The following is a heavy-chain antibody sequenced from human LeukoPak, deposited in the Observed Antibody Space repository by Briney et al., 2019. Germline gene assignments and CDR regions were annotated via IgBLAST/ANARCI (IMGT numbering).Heavy chain of an antibody. CDR1: GGSISTNY. CDR2: IYSSGST. CDR3: ARSELLRFGKVNSGFDF. Sequence: PSETLSLTCTVSGGSISTNYWSWIRQPAGKGLEWIGRIYSSGSTNYNPSLMSRVTISVDTSENQFSLKLSSVTAADTAMYYCARSELLRFGKVNSGFDFWGQGILVTVSS. D-gene: IGHD3-10*01. J-gene: IGHJ4*02. V-gene: IGHV4-4*07.